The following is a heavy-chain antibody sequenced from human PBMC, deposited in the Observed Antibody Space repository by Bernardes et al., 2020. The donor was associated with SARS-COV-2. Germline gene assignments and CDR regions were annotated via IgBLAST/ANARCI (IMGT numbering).Heavy chain of an antibody. V-gene: IGHV1-2*02. CDR1: GYTFTGYY. J-gene: IGHJ6*02. CDR2: INPNSGGT. Sequence: ASVKVSCMASGYTFTGYYMHWVRQAPGQGLEWMVWINPNSGGTNYAQKFQGRVTMTRDTSISTAYMELSRLRSDDTAVYYCARDGGYCSSTSCYMAVYYYYYGMDVWGQGTTVTVSS. CDR3: ARDGGYCSSTSCYMAVYYYYYGMDV. D-gene: IGHD2-2*02.